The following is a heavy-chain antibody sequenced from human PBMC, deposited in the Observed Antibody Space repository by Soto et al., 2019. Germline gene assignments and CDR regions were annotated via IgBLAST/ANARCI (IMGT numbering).Heavy chain of an antibody. D-gene: IGHD1-26*01. Sequence: QLQLQESGPGLVKPSETLSLTCTVSGGSISSSYRWGWIRQPPGKGLEGIASLYYSGSTYYNPSLQSRVTMSVDTAKGQFSLERRSVAAADAAVYYCARLVYYYPYYMDVWGKGTAATVSS. CDR1: GGSISSSYR. J-gene: IGHJ6*03. CDR3: ARLVYYYPYYMDV. CDR2: LYYSGST. V-gene: IGHV4-39*01.